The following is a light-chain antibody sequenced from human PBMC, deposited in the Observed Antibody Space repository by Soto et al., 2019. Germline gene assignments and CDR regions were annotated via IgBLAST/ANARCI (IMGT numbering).Light chain of an antibody. V-gene: IGLV4-69*01. CDR2: LNSDGSH. CDR1: SGHSSYA. Sequence: QPVLTQSPSASASLGASVKLTCTLSSGHSSYAIAWHQQQPEKGPRYLMKLNSDGSHSKGAGIPDRFSGSSSGAERYLTISSLQSEDEADYYCQTCGTGTWVFGGGTKLTVL. J-gene: IGLJ3*02. CDR3: QTCGTGTWV.